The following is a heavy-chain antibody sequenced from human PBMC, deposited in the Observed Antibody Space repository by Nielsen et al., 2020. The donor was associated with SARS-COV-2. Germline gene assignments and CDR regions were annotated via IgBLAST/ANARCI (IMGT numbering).Heavy chain of an antibody. D-gene: IGHD6-13*01. CDR2: ISWNSGSI. V-gene: IGHV3-9*01. CDR1: GFTLDDYA. CDR3: AKEYSSSWYLPDY. J-gene: IGHJ4*02. Sequence: GGSLRLSCAASGFTLDDYAMHWVRQAPGKGLEWVSGISWNSGSIGYADSVKGRFTISRDNAKNSLYLQMNSLRAEDTALYYCAKEYSSSWYLPDYWGQGTLVTVSS.